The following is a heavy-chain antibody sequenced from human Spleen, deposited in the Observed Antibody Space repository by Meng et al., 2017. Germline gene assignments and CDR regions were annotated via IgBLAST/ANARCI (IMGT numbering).Heavy chain of an antibody. CDR3: AADMEDTAMVTGHY. Sequence: SETLSLTCTVSGGSVSSGSYYWSWIRQPPGKGLEWIGYIYDSGRTNYNPSLKSRVTISVDTSKNQFSLKLSSVTAADTAVYYCAADMEDTAMVTGHYWGQGTLVTVSS. J-gene: IGHJ4*02. D-gene: IGHD5-18*01. V-gene: IGHV4-61*01. CDR2: IYDSGRT. CDR1: GGSVSSGSYY.